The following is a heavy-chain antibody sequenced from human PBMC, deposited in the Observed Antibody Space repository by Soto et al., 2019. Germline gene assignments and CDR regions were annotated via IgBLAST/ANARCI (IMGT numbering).Heavy chain of an antibody. Sequence: EVQLVESGGGLVQPGRSVRLSCAASGFTFDDYGMHWVRQAPGKGLEWVSGISWNSGSIGYADSVKGRFIICRDNAKNSLYLQMNNLRPEDTAFYFCAKVSTTHAFGPLDPWGQGTLVTVSS. CDR1: GFTFDDYG. J-gene: IGHJ5*02. CDR2: ISWNSGSI. V-gene: IGHV3-9*01. CDR3: AKVSTTHAFGPLDP. D-gene: IGHD1-1*01.